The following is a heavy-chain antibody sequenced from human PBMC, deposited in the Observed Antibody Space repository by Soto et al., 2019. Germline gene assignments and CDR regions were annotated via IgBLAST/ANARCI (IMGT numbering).Heavy chain of an antibody. CDR3: ARDVELITMVRGRFIGDFDY. Sequence: ASVKVSCKASGYTFTSYGISWVRQAPGQGLEWMGWISAYNGNTNYAQKLQGRVTMTTDTSTSKAYMELRSLRSDDTAVYYCARDVELITMVRGRFIGDFDYWGQGTLVTVSS. J-gene: IGHJ4*02. CDR2: ISAYNGNT. CDR1: GYTFTSYG. V-gene: IGHV1-18*01. D-gene: IGHD3-10*01.